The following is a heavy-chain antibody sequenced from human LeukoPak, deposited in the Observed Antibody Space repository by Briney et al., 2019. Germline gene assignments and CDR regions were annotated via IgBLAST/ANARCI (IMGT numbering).Heavy chain of an antibody. V-gene: IGHV3-23*01. D-gene: IGHD6-19*01. J-gene: IGHJ4*02. CDR1: GFTFSSYA. CDR3: AKHVAGSWRLLRGPVAGTGAQFDY. Sequence: PGGSLRLSCAASGFTFSSYAMSWVRQAPGKGLEWVSAISGSGGSTYYADSVKGRFTISRDNSKNTLYLQMNSLRAEDTAVYYCAKHVAGSWRLLRGPVAGTGAQFDYWGQGTLVTVSS. CDR2: ISGSGGST.